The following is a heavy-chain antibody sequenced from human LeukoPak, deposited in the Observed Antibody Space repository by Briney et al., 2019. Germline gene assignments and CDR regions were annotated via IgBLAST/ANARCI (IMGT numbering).Heavy chain of an antibody. CDR3: ARKDGYNSDYFDY. CDR1: GFTFSSYA. Sequence: GGSLRLSCAASGFTFSSYAMSWVRQAPGKGLEWVSAISGSGGSTYYADSVKGRFTISRDDSKNTLYLQMNSLRAEDTAVYYCARKDGYNSDYFDYWGQGTLVTVSS. V-gene: IGHV3-23*01. CDR2: ISGSGGST. D-gene: IGHD5-24*01. J-gene: IGHJ4*02.